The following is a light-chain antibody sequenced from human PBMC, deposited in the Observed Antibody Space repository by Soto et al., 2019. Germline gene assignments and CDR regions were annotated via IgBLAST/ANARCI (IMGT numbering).Light chain of an antibody. CDR3: QQYSNWPPVI. CDR1: QSVGSK. Sequence: ETVMTQSPATLSVSPGERVTLSCRASQSVGSKVAWYQQKPGQAPSLLIYGASTRATETPVRFSGSGSGTEFTLTIGSLQSEDFAVYYCQQYSNWPPVIFGGGTKVAIK. J-gene: IGKJ4*01. V-gene: IGKV3-15*01. CDR2: GAS.